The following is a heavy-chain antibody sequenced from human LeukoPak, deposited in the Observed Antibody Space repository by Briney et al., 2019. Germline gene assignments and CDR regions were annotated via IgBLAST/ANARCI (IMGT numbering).Heavy chain of an antibody. J-gene: IGHJ4*02. CDR2: INPNSGGT. D-gene: IGHD3-22*01. Sequence: ASVKVSCKASGYTFTSYGISWVRQAPGQGLEWMGWINPNSGGTNYAQKFQGRVTMTRDTSISTAYMELSRLRSDDTAVYYCATVNYYDSSGPEYYFDYWGQGTLVTVSS. CDR1: GYTFTSYG. V-gene: IGHV1-2*02. CDR3: ATVNYYDSSGPEYYFDY.